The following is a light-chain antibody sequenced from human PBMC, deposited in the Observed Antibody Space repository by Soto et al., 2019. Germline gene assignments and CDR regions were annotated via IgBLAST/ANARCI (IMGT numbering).Light chain of an antibody. J-gene: IGLJ2*01. CDR1: SGYSNYK. CDR3: GADHGSGSNFVVV. CDR2: VGTGGIVG. Sequence: QLVLTQPPSASASLGASVTLTCTLSSGYSNYKVDWYQQRPGKGPRFVMRVGTGGIVGSKGDGIPDRFSVLGSGLNRYLTIKNIQEEDESDYHCGADHGSGSNFVVVFGGGTKLIVL. V-gene: IGLV9-49*01.